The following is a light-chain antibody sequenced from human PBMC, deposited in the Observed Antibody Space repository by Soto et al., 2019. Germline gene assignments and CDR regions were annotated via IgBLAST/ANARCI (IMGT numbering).Light chain of an antibody. J-gene: IGKJ2*01. CDR2: AAS. CDR3: QEANSFPYT. CDR1: QGFSSW. Sequence: DIQMTQSTSSVSASVGDRVTITRRASQGFSSWSAWYQQKPGKAPKLLIYAASSLQSGVPSRFSVSGSGTDCTLTISSLQPENFTHYSYQEANSFPYTFAQGTKLEIK. V-gene: IGKV1-12*01.